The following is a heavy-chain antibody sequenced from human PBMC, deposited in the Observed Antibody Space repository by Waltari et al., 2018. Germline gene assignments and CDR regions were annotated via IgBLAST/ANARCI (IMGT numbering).Heavy chain of an antibody. Sequence: QLQLQESGPGLVKPSETLSLTCTVSGGSISSSDHYWGWIRQPPGKGLEWIGSIYYSGSTYYNPSLKSRVTISVDTSKSQFSLKVISVTAADTAVYYCARHAGYMYGYGDDYFDYWGQGTLVTVSS. CDR2: IYYSGST. J-gene: IGHJ4*02. CDR3: ARHAGYMYGYGDDYFDY. CDR1: GGSISSSDHY. D-gene: IGHD5-18*01. V-gene: IGHV4-39*07.